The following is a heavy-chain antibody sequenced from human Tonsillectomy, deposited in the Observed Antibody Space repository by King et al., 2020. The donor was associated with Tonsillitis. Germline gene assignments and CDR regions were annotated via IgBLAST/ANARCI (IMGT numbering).Heavy chain of an antibody. CDR1: GFTFSTYA. CDR2: ISYGGSDT. CDR3: ARGLAQFGFYYFGMDV. D-gene: IGHD3-10*01. V-gene: IGHV3-30-3*01. J-gene: IGHJ6*02. Sequence: VQLVESGGGVVRPGGSLRLSCAASGFTFSTYALHWVRQAPGKGLEWLAIISYGGSDTFHADSVKGRFTISRDNSKNTLYLQMNSLRSEDTAVYYCARGLAQFGFYYFGMDVWGQGTTVTVSS.